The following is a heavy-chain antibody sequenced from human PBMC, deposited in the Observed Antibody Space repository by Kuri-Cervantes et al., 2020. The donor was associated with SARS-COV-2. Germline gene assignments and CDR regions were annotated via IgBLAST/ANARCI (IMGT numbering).Heavy chain of an antibody. V-gene: IGHV3-30-3*01. CDR1: GFTFSSYA. Sequence: GESLKISCAASGFTFSSYAMHWVRQAPGKGLERVAVISYDGSNKYYADSVKGRFTISRDNSKNTLYLQMNSLRAEDTAVYYCARDDTYSSSWFRFLGRGMDVWGQGTTVTVSS. J-gene: IGHJ6*02. D-gene: IGHD6-13*01. CDR2: ISYDGSNK. CDR3: ARDDTYSSSWFRFLGRGMDV.